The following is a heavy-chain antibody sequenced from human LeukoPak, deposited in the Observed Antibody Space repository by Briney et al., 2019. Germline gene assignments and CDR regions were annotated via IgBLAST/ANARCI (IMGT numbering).Heavy chain of an antibody. CDR3: ATSAQASGSYFDY. V-gene: IGHV1-46*01. CDR1: GYTFTSYY. Sequence: ASVKVSWKASGYTFTSYYMHWVRQAPVQGLEWMGIINPSGGSTSYAQKFQGRVTMTRDTSTSTVYMELSSLRSEDTAVYYCATSAQASGSYFDYWGQGTLVTVSS. J-gene: IGHJ4*02. D-gene: IGHD3-10*01. CDR2: INPSGGST.